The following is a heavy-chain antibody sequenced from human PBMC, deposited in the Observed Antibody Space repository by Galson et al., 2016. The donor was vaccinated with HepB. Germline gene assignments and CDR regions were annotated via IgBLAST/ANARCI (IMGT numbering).Heavy chain of an antibody. V-gene: IGHV4-31*03. Sequence: LSLTCSVSGGAINSAYHWSWIRQHPGKGLEWIGYISYTGLTNYKSSLKSRLTMSIDTAKNQFSLRLSAVTAADMSIYYFARGPPDYLDSGSFFSGWFDPWGRGTLVTFSS. CDR2: ISYTGLT. J-gene: IGHJ5*02. CDR3: ARGPPDYLDSGSFFSGWFDP. D-gene: IGHD3-10*01. CDR1: GGAINSAYH.